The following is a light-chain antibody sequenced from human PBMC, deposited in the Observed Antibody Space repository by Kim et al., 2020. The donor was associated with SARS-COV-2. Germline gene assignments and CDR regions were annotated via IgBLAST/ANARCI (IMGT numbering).Light chain of an antibody. J-gene: IGKJ3*01. CDR2: DAS. CDR1: QSVTRN. Sequence: EIVLTQSPATLSLSPGERATLSCRASQSVTRNLAWYQQKPGQAPRLLIYDASNRATGIPARFSGSGSGTDFTLTISSLEPEDFAVYYCQQRSNWPLFTFGPGTKVDIK. V-gene: IGKV3-11*01. CDR3: QQRSNWPLFT.